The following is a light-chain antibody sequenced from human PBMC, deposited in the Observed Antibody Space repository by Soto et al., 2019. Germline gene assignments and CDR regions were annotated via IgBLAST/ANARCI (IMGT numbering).Light chain of an antibody. J-gene: IGKJ5*01. CDR2: GAS. CDR3: QQYGGSPRIT. V-gene: IGKV3-20*01. CDR1: ERLSSVY. Sequence: EIVLTQSPGTLSLSPGERATLSCRASERLSSVYLAWYQQRPGQPPRLLIYGASNRDTGIPDKFSGSGSGTDFTLIINRPEPEDVAIYYCQQYGGSPRITFGQGTRLEIK.